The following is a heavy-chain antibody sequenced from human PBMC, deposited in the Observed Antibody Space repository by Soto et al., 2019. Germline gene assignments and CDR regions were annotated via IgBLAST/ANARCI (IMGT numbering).Heavy chain of an antibody. CDR3: ARATGADKEHS. D-gene: IGHD1-26*01. V-gene: IGHV3-30-3*01. CDR2: ISYDGSDK. CDR1: GFTFSSYA. Sequence: PGGSLRLSCAASGFTFSSYAMHWARQAPGKGLEWVALISYDGSDKDYADSVKGRFTISRDNSRNTLFLQMNSLRAEDTAVYYCARATGADKEHSWGQGTLVTVSS. J-gene: IGHJ4*02.